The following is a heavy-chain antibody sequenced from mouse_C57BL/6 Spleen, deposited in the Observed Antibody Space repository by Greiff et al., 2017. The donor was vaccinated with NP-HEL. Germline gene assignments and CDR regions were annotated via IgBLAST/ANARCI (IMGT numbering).Heavy chain of an antibody. CDR3: AIYDGYYWYFDV. J-gene: IGHJ1*03. CDR2: IDPSDSYT. V-gene: IGHV1-59*01. Sequence: VQLQQPGAELVRPGTSVKLSCKASGYTFTSYWMHWVKQRPGQGLEWIGVIDPSDSYTNYNQKFKGKATLTVDTTSSTAYMQLSSLTSEDSAVYYCAIYDGYYWYFDVWGTGTTVTVSS. CDR1: GYTFTSYW. D-gene: IGHD2-3*01.